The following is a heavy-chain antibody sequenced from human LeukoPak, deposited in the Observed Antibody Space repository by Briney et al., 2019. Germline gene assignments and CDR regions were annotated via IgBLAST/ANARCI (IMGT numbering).Heavy chain of an antibody. J-gene: IGHJ4*02. Sequence: SETLSLTCTVSGGSISSSSYYWGWIRQPPGKGLEWIGSIYYSGSTYYNPSLKSRVTISVDTSKNQFSLKLSSVTAADTAVYYCARDRIVGASQGLDYWGQGTLVTVSS. D-gene: IGHD1-26*01. CDR3: ARDRIVGASQGLDY. CDR1: GGSISSSSYY. V-gene: IGHV4-39*07. CDR2: IYYSGST.